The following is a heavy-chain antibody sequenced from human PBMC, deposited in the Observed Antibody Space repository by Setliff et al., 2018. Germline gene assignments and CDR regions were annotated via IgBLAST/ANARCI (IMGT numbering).Heavy chain of an antibody. V-gene: IGHV1-24*01. CDR3: AADYNDSSGYGY. CDR2: FDPEDGET. J-gene: IGHJ4*02. CDR1: GYTLTELS. Sequence: ASVKVSCKVSGYTLTELSMHWVRQAPGKGLEWMGGFDPEDGETIYAQKFQGRVTMTEDTSTDTAYMELSSLRSEDTAVYYCAADYNDSSGYGYWGQGTLVTVSS. D-gene: IGHD3-22*01.